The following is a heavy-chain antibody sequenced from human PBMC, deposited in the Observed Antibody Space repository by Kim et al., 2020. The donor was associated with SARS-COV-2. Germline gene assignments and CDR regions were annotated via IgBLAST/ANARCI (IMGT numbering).Heavy chain of an antibody. J-gene: IGHJ3*02. Sequence: GGSLRLSCAASGFTFSSYGMHWVRQAPGKGLEWVAVIWYDGSNKYYADSVKGRFTISRDNSKNTLYLQMNSLRAEDTAVYYCARDKRGFGEIPDAFDIWGQGTMVTVSS. V-gene: IGHV3-33*01. CDR2: IWYDGSNK. D-gene: IGHD3-10*01. CDR1: GFTFSSYG. CDR3: ARDKRGFGEIPDAFDI.